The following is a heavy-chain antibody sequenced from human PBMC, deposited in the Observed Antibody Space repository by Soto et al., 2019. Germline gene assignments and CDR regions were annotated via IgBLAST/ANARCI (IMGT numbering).Heavy chain of an antibody. CDR3: ARGHSTDCSNGVCSFFYNHEMDV. J-gene: IGHJ6*02. CDR2: INPKSGGT. V-gene: IGHV1-2*04. D-gene: IGHD2-8*01. CDR1: GYSFTDYH. Sequence: ASVKVSCKASGYSFTDYHIHWVRQAPGQGLEWLGRINPKSGGTSTAQKFQGWVTMTRDRSISTVCMELARLRSDDTAVYFCARGHSTDCSNGVCSFFYNHEMDVWGQGTTVTVSS.